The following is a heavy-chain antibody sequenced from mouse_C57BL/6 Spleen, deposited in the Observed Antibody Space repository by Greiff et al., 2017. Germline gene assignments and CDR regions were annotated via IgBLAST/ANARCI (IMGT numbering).Heavy chain of an antibody. Sequence: QVQLQQSGPELVKPGASVKISCKASGYAFSSSWMNWVKQRPGKGLEWIGRIYPGDGDTNYNGKFKGTATLTADESSSTAYMQLSSLTSVDSAVYFCATSDTTVVAKYFDVWGTGTTDTVSS. CDR2: IYPGDGDT. J-gene: IGHJ1*03. D-gene: IGHD1-1*01. CDR3: ATSDTTVVAKYFDV. V-gene: IGHV1-82*01. CDR1: GYAFSSSW.